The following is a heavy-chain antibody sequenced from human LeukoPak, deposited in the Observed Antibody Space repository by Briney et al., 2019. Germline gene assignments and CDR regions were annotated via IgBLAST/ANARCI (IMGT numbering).Heavy chain of an antibody. D-gene: IGHD5-18*01. J-gene: IGHJ6*02. CDR2: IYYSGST. V-gene: IGHV4-30-4*01. CDR3: ASGYSYGYPYGMDA. Sequence: PSQTLSLACTVSGGSISSGDYYWSWIRQPPGKGLEWIGYIYYSGSTYYNPSLKSRVTISVDTSKNQFSLKLSSVTAADTAVYYCASGYSYGYPYGMDAWGQGTTVTVSS. CDR1: GGSISSGDYY.